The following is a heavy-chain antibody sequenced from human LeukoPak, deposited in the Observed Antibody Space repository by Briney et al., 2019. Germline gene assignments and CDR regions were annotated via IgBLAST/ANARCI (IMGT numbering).Heavy chain of an antibody. CDR3: ARDSRGYSTTNFDY. J-gene: IGHJ4*02. CDR2: ISSSSSTI. D-gene: IGHD5-18*01. V-gene: IGHV3-48*01. Sequence: GGSLRLSCAASGFTFSSFSMNWVRQAPGKGLEWVSYISSSSSTIYYADSVKGRFTISRDNAKNSLYLQMNSLRAEDTAAYYCARDSRGYSTTNFDYWGQGTLVTVSS. CDR1: GFTFSSFS.